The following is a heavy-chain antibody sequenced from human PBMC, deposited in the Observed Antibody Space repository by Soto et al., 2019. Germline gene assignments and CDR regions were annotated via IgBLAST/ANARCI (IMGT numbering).Heavy chain of an antibody. CDR3: ARPVAVAADYYYGMDV. V-gene: IGHV4-39*01. Sequence: SETLSLTCTFSVGSISSSSYYCGWMRQPPGKGLEWIGSIYYSGSTYYNPSLKSRVTISVDTYKNQFSLKLRSVNAADTAVYYCARPVAVAADYYYGMDVWGQGTMVIVSS. CDR1: VGSISSSSYY. CDR2: IYYSGST. J-gene: IGHJ6*02. D-gene: IGHD6-19*01.